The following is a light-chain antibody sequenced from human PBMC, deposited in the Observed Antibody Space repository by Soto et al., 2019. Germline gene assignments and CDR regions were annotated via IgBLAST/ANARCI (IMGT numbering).Light chain of an antibody. J-gene: IGKJ2*01. CDR2: DAS. Sequence: DIQMTQSPSSLSASVGDRVTITCQASQDISNYLNWYQQKPGKAPKLLIYDASNLETGVPSRFSGSGSGKDFTFPISSLQPEDIATYYCQQYDNLPATFGQGTKLEIK. CDR1: QDISNY. CDR3: QQYDNLPAT. V-gene: IGKV1-33*01.